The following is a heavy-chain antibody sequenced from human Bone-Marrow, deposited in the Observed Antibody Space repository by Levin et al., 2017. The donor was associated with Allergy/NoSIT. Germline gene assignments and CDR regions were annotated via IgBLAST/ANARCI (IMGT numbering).Heavy chain of an antibody. Sequence: SETLSLTCSISGGSISDFPWTWIRQSPGKGLEWIGYLYYTGTTNYNPSLRSRVTISVDTSKSQLPLRLNPVTAADTALYYCARGRRQWFDPWGQGTLVIVSS. V-gene: IGHV4-59*01. CDR1: GGSISDFP. CDR3: ARGRRQWFDP. J-gene: IGHJ5*02. CDR2: LYYTGTT.